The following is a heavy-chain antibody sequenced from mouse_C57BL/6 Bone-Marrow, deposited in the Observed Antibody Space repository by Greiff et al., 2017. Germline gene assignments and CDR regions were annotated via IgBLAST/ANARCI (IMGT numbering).Heavy chain of an antibody. D-gene: IGHD2-1*01. Sequence: VHVKQSGAELVRPGASVKLSCTASGFNIKDDYMHWVKQRPEQGLEWIGWIDPENGDTEYASKFQGKATITADTSSNTAYLQLSSLTSEDTAVYYCTIIFYGNYGYFDYWGQGTTLTVSS. J-gene: IGHJ2*01. CDR2: IDPENGDT. V-gene: IGHV14-4*01. CDR3: TIIFYGNYGYFDY. CDR1: GFNIKDDY.